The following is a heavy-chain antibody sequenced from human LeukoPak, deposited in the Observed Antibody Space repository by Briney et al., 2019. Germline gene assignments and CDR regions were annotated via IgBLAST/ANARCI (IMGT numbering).Heavy chain of an antibody. CDR1: AYTFTSYA. J-gene: IGHJ5*02. D-gene: IGHD3-10*01. CDR3: ARALWFGELLTQDNWFDP. CDR2: INAGNGNT. V-gene: IGHV1-3*01. Sequence: ASVKVSCKASAYTFTSYAMHWVRQAPGQRLEWMGWINAGNGNTKYSQKFQGRVTITRDTSASTAYMELSSLRSEDTAVYYCARALWFGELLTQDNWFDPWGQGTLVTVSS.